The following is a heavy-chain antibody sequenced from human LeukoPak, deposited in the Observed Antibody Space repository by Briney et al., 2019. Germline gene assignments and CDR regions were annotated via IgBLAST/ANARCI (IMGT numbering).Heavy chain of an antibody. Sequence: ASVKVSCKASGYTFTSYDINWVRQATGQGLEWMGWMNPNSGNTGYAQKFQGRVTMTRNTSISTAYMELSSLRSDDTAMYFCAIGPSYGGYPDWGQGTLVTVSS. D-gene: IGHD2-15*01. CDR3: AIGPSYGGYPD. CDR1: GYTFTSYD. V-gene: IGHV1-8*01. CDR2: MNPNSGNT. J-gene: IGHJ4*02.